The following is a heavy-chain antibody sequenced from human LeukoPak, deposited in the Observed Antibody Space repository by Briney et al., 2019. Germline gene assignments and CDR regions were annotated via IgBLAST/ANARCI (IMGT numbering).Heavy chain of an antibody. V-gene: IGHV1-2*02. CDR2: INPNSGGT. D-gene: IGHD3-22*01. CDR3: ARHYYDSSGYYLGYFDY. Sequence: ASVKVSCKASGYTFTGYYMHWVRQAPGQGLEWMGWINPNSGGTNYAQKFQGRVTMTRDTSISTAYMELSRLRSDDTAVYYCARHYYDSSGYYLGYFDYWGQGTLVTVSS. CDR1: GYTFTGYY. J-gene: IGHJ4*02.